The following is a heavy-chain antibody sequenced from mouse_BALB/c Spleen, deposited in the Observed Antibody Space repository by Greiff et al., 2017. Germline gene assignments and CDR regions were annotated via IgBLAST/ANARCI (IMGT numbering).Heavy chain of an antibody. V-gene: IGHV6-3*01. CDR3: TGGLAAWFAY. Sequence: DVKLVESGGGLVQPGGSMKLSCVASGFTFSSYWMSWVRQSPEKGLEWVAEIRLKSDNYATHYAESVKGKFTISRDDSKSRLYLQMNSLRAEDTGSYYCTGGLAAWFAYWGEGTLVTVSA. D-gene: IGHD3-3*01. J-gene: IGHJ3*01. CDR1: GFTFSSYW. CDR2: IRLKSDNYAT.